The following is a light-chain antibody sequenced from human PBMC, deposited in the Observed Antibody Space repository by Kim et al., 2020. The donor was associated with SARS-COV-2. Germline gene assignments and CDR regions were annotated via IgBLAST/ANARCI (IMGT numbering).Light chain of an antibody. CDR1: KLGDKY. CDR2: QDN. CDR3: QAWDSSTYV. Sequence: VSPGLTASIPCSGDKLGDKYACWYQQKPGQSPVLVIYQDNKRPSGIPERFSGSNSGNTATLTISGTQAMDEADYYCQAWDSSTYVFGTGTKVTVL. J-gene: IGLJ1*01. V-gene: IGLV3-1*01.